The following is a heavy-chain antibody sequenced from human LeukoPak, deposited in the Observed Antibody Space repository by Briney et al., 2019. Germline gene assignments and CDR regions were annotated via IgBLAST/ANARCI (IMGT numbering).Heavy chain of an antibody. CDR3: AITTDYYGSRSYYSYYYYYYMDV. V-gene: IGHV4-34*01. CDR2: INHSGST. J-gene: IGHJ6*03. D-gene: IGHD3-10*01. Sequence: SETLSLTCAAYGGSFSGYYWSWIRQPPGKGLEWIGEINHSGSTNYNPSLKSRVTISVDTSKNQFSLKLSSVTAADTAVYYCAITTDYYGSRSYYSYYYYYYMDVWGKGTTVTVSS. CDR1: GGSFSGYY.